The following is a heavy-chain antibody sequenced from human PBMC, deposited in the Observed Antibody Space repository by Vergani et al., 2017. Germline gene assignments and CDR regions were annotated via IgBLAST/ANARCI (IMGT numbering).Heavy chain of an antibody. Sequence: QVQLVQSGAEVKKPGSSVKVSCKASGGTFSSYAISWVRQAPGQGLEWMGGIIPIFGTANYAQKFQGRVTITADESTSTAYMGLSSLRSEDTAVYYCARRSSSSLGYYYMDVWCKGTTVTVAS. CDR1: GGTFSSYA. J-gene: IGHJ6*03. V-gene: IGHV1-69*01. D-gene: IGHD6-6*01. CDR2: IIPIFGTA. CDR3: ARRSSSSLGYYYMDV.